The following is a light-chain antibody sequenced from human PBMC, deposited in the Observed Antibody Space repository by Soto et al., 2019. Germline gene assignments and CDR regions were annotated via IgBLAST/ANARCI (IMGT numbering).Light chain of an antibody. Sequence: QSLLTHPRSLSGSPGQSVTISCTGTSSDVGGYNYVSWYQQHPGKAPKLMIYDVSKRPSGVPDRFSGSKSGNTASLTISGLQAEDEADYYCCSYAGSYTSYVFGTGTKV. J-gene: IGLJ1*01. V-gene: IGLV2-11*01. CDR2: DVS. CDR1: SSDVGGYNY. CDR3: CSYAGSYTSYV.